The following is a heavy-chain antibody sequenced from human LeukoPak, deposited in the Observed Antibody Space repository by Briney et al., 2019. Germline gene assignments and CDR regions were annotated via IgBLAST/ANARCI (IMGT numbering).Heavy chain of an antibody. J-gene: IGHJ4*02. V-gene: IGHV3-74*01. CDR2: VKSDGTAT. CDR3: VRKFATGD. CDR1: GFTFSSHL. Sequence: GGSLRLSCADSGFTFSSHLMLWVRQAQGTGLVWVSSVKSDGTATNYADSVKGRFTISRDNAKNTLYLQMNSLRVEDTAVYYCVRKFATGDWGQGTLVTVSS. D-gene: IGHD1-14*01.